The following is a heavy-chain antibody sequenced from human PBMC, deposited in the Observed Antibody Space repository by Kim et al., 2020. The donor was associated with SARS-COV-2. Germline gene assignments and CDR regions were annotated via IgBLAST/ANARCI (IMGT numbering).Heavy chain of an antibody. CDR3: ARGANYWYFDL. Sequence: GGSLRLSCAASGFSFGNSRMNWVRQAPGKGLEWVSCITSDSSSIKYADSVKGRFTISRDNAKNSVYLEMNSLRVEDTAVYYCARGANYWYFDLWGRGTLVTVSS. CDR2: ITSDSSSI. CDR1: GFSFGNSR. V-gene: IGHV3-21*01. J-gene: IGHJ2*01.